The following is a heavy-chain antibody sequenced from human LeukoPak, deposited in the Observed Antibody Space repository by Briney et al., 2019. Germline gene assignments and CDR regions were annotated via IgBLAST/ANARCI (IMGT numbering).Heavy chain of an antibody. V-gene: IGHV4-39*01. Sequence: SETLTLSCSASGDSISSSGYYWGWIRQPPGKGLEWIGTIYYSGYTHYNPSLKSRVTISVDTSKNQFSLKLNSVTAADTAVYYRARRAHTNAYHYFFDSWGQGPLATVSS. CDR2: IYYSGYT. CDR3: ARRAHTNAYHYFFDS. J-gene: IGHJ4*02. D-gene: IGHD2-8*01. CDR1: GDSISSSGYY.